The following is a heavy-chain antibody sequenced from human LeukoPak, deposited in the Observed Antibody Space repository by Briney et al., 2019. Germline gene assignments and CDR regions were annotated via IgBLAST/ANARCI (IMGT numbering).Heavy chain of an antibody. J-gene: IGHJ6*03. D-gene: IGHD6-6*01. CDR1: GGSISSGSYY. Sequence: SETLSLTCTVSGGSISSGSYYWSWIRQPAGKGLEWIGRIYTSGSTNYNPSLKSRVTISVDTSKNQFSLKLSSVTAADTAVYYCARGHGRGSSSHMDVWGKGTTVTVSS. V-gene: IGHV4-61*02. CDR2: IYTSGST. CDR3: ARGHGRGSSSHMDV.